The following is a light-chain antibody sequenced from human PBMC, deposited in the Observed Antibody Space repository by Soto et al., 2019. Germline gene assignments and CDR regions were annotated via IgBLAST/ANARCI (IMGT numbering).Light chain of an antibody. CDR2: GAS. Sequence: EIVLTQSPDTLSVSPGGRATLSCRASQSVSSTYIAWYQQKRGQPPRLLIYGASFRASGIPDRFIGGGSGTDFTLTLSSLEPEDFARYYRQQSGVSPPVTFGQGTRLEI. CDR3: QQSGVSPPVT. J-gene: IGKJ5*01. CDR1: QSVSSTY. V-gene: IGKV3-20*01.